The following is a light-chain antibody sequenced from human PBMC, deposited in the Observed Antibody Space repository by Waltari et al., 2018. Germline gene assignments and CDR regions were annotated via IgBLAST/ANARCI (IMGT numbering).Light chain of an antibody. V-gene: IGKV3-15*01. J-gene: IGKJ2*01. CDR3: QQYNNWPPMYT. Sequence: EIVMTQSPATMSVSQGERATLSCRASQSVSSNLAWYQQKPGQAPRLLISGASTRATGIPARFSGSGSGTEFTLTISSLQSEDFAVYYCQQYNNWPPMYTFGQGTKLEIK. CDR1: QSVSSN. CDR2: GAS.